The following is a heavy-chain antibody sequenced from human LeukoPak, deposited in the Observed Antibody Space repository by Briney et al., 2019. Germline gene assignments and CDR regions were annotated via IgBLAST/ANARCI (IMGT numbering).Heavy chain of an antibody. CDR2: INHSGST. D-gene: IGHD5-18*01. J-gene: IGHJ4*02. CDR3: ARRRHYIQLWSLNFDY. Sequence: SETLSLTCAVYGGSFSGYYWSWIRQPPGKGLEWIGEINHSGSTNYNPSLKSRVTISVDTSKNQFSLKLSSVTAADTAVYYCARRRHYIQLWSLNFDYWGQGTLVTVSS. CDR1: GGSFSGYY. V-gene: IGHV4-34*01.